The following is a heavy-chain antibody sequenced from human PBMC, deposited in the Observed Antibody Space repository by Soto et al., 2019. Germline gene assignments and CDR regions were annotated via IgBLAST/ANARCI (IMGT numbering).Heavy chain of an antibody. D-gene: IGHD2-8*01. CDR1: GFTFSSYG. CDR2: ISYDGSNK. J-gene: IGHJ6*02. Sequence: GGSLRLSCAASGFTFSSYGMHWVRQAPGKGLEWVAVISYDGSNKYYADSVKGRFTISRDNSKNTLYLQMNSLRAEDTAVYYCAKADGYCTNGVCLSGYYGMDVWGQGTTVTVSS. V-gene: IGHV3-30*18. CDR3: AKADGYCTNGVCLSGYYGMDV.